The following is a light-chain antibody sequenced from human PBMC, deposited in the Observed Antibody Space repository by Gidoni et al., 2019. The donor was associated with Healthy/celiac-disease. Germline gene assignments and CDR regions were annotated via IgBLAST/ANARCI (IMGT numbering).Light chain of an antibody. CDR2: AAS. CDR3: QQSYSTPYT. V-gene: IGKV1-39*01. CDR1: QSISSY. J-gene: IGKJ2*01. Sequence: DIPMTQSPSSLSASVGDRVTITFRASQSISSYLNWYQQKPGKAPKLLIYAASSVQRGVPSRFSGSGSGTDFTLTISSLQPEDFATYYCQQSYSTPYTFGQGTKLEIK.